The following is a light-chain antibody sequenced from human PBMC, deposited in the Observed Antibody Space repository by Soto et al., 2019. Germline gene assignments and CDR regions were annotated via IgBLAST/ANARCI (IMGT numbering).Light chain of an antibody. Sequence: AIQMTQSPSSLSASVGDSVTITCRASQGIRNELGWYQQKPGKAHKFLIYAASSLHSGVPSRFSGSGSGTDFTLTIRGLQPEDFATYYCIQESGYPRTFGQGTKVDIK. CDR1: QGIRNE. J-gene: IGKJ1*01. CDR3: IQESGYPRT. V-gene: IGKV1-6*02. CDR2: AAS.